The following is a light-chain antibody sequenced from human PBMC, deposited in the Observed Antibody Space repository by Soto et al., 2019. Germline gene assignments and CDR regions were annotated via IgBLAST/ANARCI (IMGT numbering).Light chain of an antibody. CDR2: DAS. V-gene: IGKV3-11*01. CDR3: QQRYNWLT. J-gene: IGKJ4*01. CDR1: QSVSSY. Sequence: EIVSTQSPATLSLSPGERATLSCRASQSVSSYLAWYQQKPGQAPRLLIYDASNRATGIPARFSGSGSGTDFTLTISSLEPEDFAVYYCQQRYNWLTFGGGTKVEIK.